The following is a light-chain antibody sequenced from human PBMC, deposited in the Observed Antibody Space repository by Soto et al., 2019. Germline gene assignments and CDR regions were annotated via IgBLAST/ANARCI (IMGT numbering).Light chain of an antibody. J-gene: IGKJ1*01. CDR2: GAS. Sequence: EAALTHALATLSVSPGETAADSSSPSQSISSSYLAWYQQTPGQAPRLLIFGASSRATGIPDRFSGSGSGTDFTLTISSLEPEDFAVYFCQQCDSSPVTFGQGTKVDIK. V-gene: IGKV3-20*01. CDR3: QQCDSSPVT. CDR1: QSISSSY.